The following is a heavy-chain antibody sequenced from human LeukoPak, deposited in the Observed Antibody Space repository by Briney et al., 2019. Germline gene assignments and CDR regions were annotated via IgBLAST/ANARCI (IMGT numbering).Heavy chain of an antibody. CDR2: IYSGGST. CDR1: GFTVSSNY. CDR3: ATAAAPYYYYYMDV. D-gene: IGHD6-13*01. J-gene: IGHJ6*03. V-gene: IGHV3-53*01. Sequence: PGGSMRLSCAASGFTVSSNYMSWVRQAPGKGLEWVSVIYSGGSTYYADSVKGRFTISRDNSKNTLYLQMNSLRAEDTAVYYCATAAAPYYYYYMDVWGKGTTVTVSS.